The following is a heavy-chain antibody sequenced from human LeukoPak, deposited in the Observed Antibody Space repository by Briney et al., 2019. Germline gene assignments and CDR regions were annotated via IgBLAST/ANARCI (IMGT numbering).Heavy chain of an antibody. CDR2: IYPGDSDT. Sequence: GESLKISCKGSGYSFTSYWIGWVRQMPGKGLEWMGIIYPGDSDTRYSPSFQGQVTISADKSISTAYLQWSSLKASDTAMYYCARLDIVVVPAAVRNYYYYMDVWGKGTTVTVSS. J-gene: IGHJ6*03. CDR3: ARLDIVVVPAAVRNYYYYMDV. D-gene: IGHD2-2*02. V-gene: IGHV5-51*01. CDR1: GYSFTSYW.